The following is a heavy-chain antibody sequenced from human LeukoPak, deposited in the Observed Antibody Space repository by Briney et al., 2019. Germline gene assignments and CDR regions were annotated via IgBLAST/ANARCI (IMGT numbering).Heavy chain of an antibody. CDR1: GYTFTSYD. CDR2: MNPNSGNT. Sequence: ASVKVSCKASGYTFTSYDINWVRQATGQGLEWMGWMNPNSGNTGYARKFQGRVTITRNTSISTAYMELSSLRSEDTAVYYCATSWGSSPNDYWGQGTLVTVSS. CDR3: ATSWGSSPNDY. D-gene: IGHD6-6*01. V-gene: IGHV1-8*03. J-gene: IGHJ4*02.